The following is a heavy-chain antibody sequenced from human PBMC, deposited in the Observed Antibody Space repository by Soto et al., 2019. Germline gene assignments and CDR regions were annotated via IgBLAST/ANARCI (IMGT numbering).Heavy chain of an antibody. V-gene: IGHV4-59*08. CDR3: ARHEGILTGHFDY. CDR1: GGSISSYY. D-gene: IGHD3-9*01. CDR2: ISYSGST. Sequence: PSETLSLTCTVSGGSISSYYWSWIRQPPGKGLEWIGYISYSGSTNYNPSLKSRVTISVDTSKNQFSLKLSSVTAADTAVYYCARHEGILTGHFDYWGQGTPVTV. J-gene: IGHJ4*02.